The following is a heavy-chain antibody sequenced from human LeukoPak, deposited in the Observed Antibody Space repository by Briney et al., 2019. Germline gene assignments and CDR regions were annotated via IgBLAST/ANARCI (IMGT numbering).Heavy chain of an antibody. CDR1: GGSISNYF. CDR3: ARDEGRIRGLYFDY. V-gene: IGHV4-4*07. J-gene: IGHJ4*02. D-gene: IGHD3-10*01. Sequence: SETLSLTCTVSGGSISNYFWSWIRQPAGKGLEWIGRIYSSGSTNYNPSLKSRVTMSIDTSKNQFSLKLNSVTAADTAVYYCARDEGRIRGLYFDYWGQGILVTVSS. CDR2: IYSSGST.